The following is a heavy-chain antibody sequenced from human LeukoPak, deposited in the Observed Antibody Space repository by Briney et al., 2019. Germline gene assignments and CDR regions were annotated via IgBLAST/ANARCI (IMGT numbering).Heavy chain of an antibody. Sequence: ASVKVSCKASGYTFTSYDINWVRQATGQGLEWMGWMNPNSGNTGYAQKFQGRVTITRNTSISTAYMELSSLRSEDTAVYYCARGRYCSSTSCPYYYYYYMDVWGKGTTVTVSS. CDR2: MNPNSGNT. V-gene: IGHV1-8*03. J-gene: IGHJ6*03. CDR3: ARGRYCSSTSCPYYYYYYMDV. D-gene: IGHD2-2*01. CDR1: GYTFTSYD.